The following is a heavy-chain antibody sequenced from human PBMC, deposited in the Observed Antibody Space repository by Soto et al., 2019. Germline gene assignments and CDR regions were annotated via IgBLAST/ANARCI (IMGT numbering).Heavy chain of an antibody. Sequence: GESLKISCKGSGFSFASDWIAWVRQMPGKGLEWMGIIYPGDSGARYSPSIQGQVTISADKSISTAYLQWSSLKASDTAMYYCARLKGKVVNVVQRDLSLDLWGQGTLVTVSS. V-gene: IGHV5-51*01. J-gene: IGHJ4*02. D-gene: IGHD2-15*01. CDR2: IYPGDSGA. CDR1: GFSFASDW. CDR3: ARLKGKVVNVVQRDLSLDL.